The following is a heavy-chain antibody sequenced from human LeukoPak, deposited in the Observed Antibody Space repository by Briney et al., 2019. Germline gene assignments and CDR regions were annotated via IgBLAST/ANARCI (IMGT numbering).Heavy chain of an antibody. CDR1: GFTFSSYG. D-gene: IGHD3-16*01. V-gene: IGHV3-30*03. Sequence: GGSLRLSCAASGFTFSSYGMHWVRQAPGKGLEWVAVISYDGSNKYYADSVKGRFTISRDNSKSTLYLQMNSLRAEDTAVYYCARGGELTTAERNWFDPWGQGTLVTVSS. CDR3: ARGGELTTAERNWFDP. J-gene: IGHJ5*02. CDR2: ISYDGSNK.